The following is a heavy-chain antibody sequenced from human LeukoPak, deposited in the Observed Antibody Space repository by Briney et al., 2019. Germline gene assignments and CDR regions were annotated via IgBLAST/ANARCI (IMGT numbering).Heavy chain of an antibody. CDR2: INPNSGGT. D-gene: IGHD6-19*01. Sequence: ASVKVSCKASGYTFTGCYMHWVRQAPGQGLEWMGWINPNSGGTNYAQKFQGRVTMTRDTSISTAYMELSRLRSDDTAVYYCARGDSSGWYGYYYYYYMDVWGKGTTVTVSS. V-gene: IGHV1-2*02. J-gene: IGHJ6*03. CDR3: ARGDSSGWYGYYYYYYMDV. CDR1: GYTFTGCY.